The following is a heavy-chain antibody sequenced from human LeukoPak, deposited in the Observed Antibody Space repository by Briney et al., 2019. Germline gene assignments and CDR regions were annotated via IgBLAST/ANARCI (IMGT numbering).Heavy chain of an antibody. CDR3: ARNWNDVAFDI. CDR1: GYTFTSYY. D-gene: IGHD1-1*01. V-gene: IGHV1-46*01. CDR2: INPSGGST. J-gene: IGHJ3*02. Sequence: ASVTVSCKASGYTFTSYYMHWVRQAPGQGLEWMGIINPSGGSTSYAQKFQGRVTMTRDTSTSTVYMELSSLRSEDTAVYYCARNWNDVAFDIWGQGTMVTVSS.